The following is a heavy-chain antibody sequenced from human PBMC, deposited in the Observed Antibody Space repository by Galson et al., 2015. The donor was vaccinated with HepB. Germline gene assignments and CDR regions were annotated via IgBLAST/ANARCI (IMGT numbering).Heavy chain of an antibody. CDR1: GFTFSSYA. V-gene: IGHV3-30*04. D-gene: IGHD3-22*01. CDR2: MSYDGSYK. CDR3: ARDSQIYYYDSSGYPLY. J-gene: IGHJ4*02. Sequence: SLRLSCAASGFTFSSYAMHWVRQAPGKGLEWVTVMSYDGSYKYYADSVKGRFSISRDNSKNTLYLQMNSLRAEDTAVYYCARDSQIYYYDSSGYPLYWGQGTLVAVSS.